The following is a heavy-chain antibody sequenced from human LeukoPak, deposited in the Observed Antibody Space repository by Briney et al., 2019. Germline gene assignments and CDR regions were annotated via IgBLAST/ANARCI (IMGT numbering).Heavy chain of an antibody. V-gene: IGHV3-15*07. CDR2: IKSKTDGGTT. J-gene: IGHJ4*02. D-gene: IGHD3-22*01. Sequence: GGSLRLSCAASGFTSSNAWMNWVRQAPGKGLEWVGRIKSKTDGGTTDYAAPVKGRFTISRDDSKNTLYLQMNSLKTEDTAVYYCTTGGYYDSSGYYVDYWGQGTLVTVSS. CDR1: GFTSSNAW. CDR3: TTGGYYDSSGYYVDY.